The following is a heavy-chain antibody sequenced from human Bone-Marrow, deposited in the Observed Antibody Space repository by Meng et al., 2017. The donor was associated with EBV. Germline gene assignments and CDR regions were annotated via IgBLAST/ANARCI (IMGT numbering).Heavy chain of an antibody. CDR2: ISSSSSYI. CDR1: GFTFSRYI. V-gene: IGHV3-21*01. J-gene: IGHJ4*02. D-gene: IGHD3-10*01. CDR3: ASGPDYGYDY. Sequence: EVQLVGSGGXLVRPGGSLXLSCAASGFTFSRYIMNGVRQATGKGREWVSSISSSSSYIYYAVSVKGRFTISRDNAKNSLYLQMNSLRAEDTAVYYCASGPDYGYDYWGQGTLVTVSS.